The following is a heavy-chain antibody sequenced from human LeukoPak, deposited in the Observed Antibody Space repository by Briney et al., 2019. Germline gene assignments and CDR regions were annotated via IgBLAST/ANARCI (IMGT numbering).Heavy chain of an antibody. CDR1: GGSISSYY. CDR2: IYYSGIT. J-gene: IGHJ4*02. CDR3: ARGPYYYDSSGSFDY. D-gene: IGHD3-22*01. Sequence: SETLSLTCTVSGGSISSYYWSWIRQPPGKGLEWIGYIYYSGITNYNPSLKSRVTISVDTSKNQFSLKLSSVTAADTAVYYCARGPYYYDSSGSFDYWGQGTLVTVSS. V-gene: IGHV4-59*01.